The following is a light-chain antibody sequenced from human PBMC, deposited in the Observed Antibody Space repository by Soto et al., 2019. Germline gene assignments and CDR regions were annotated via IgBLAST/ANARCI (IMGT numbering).Light chain of an antibody. Sequence: EIVLTQSPVTLSLSPEERATLSCRASQSLSDSLAWYQQKPGQPPRLLIFDTSNRATAIPARFSGSGSGTDFTLTISSLEPEDFAVYFCQQCKRWPPTFGGGTKVEIK. CDR1: QSLSDS. CDR3: QQCKRWPPT. J-gene: IGKJ4*01. CDR2: DTS. V-gene: IGKV3-11*01.